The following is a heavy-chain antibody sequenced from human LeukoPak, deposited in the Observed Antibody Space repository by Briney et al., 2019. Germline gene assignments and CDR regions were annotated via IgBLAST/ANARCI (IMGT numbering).Heavy chain of an antibody. CDR2: ISGSGGVT. CDR3: AKNGSGTSRAFDV. Sequence: GGSLRLSCAASGFTFSSSAMSCVRQAPGKGLEWVSAISGSGGVTYYRDSVKGRFTVSRDNSKNTLYLQMNSLRAEDTALYYCAKNGSGTSRAFDVWGQGTMVIVSS. CDR1: GFTFSSSA. D-gene: IGHD3-10*01. J-gene: IGHJ3*01. V-gene: IGHV3-23*01.